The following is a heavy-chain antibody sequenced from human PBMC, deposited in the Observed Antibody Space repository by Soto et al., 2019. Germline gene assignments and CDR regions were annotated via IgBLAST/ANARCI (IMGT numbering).Heavy chain of an antibody. CDR2: ISAYNGNT. Sequence: ASVKVSCKASGYTFTSYGISCVRQAPGQGLEWMGWISAYNGNTNYAQKLQGRVTMTTDTSTSTAYMELRSLRSDDTAVYYCARDLDIVVVPAAAYYYYGMDVWGQGTTVTVSS. D-gene: IGHD2-2*03. J-gene: IGHJ6*02. V-gene: IGHV1-18*04. CDR3: ARDLDIVVVPAAAYYYYGMDV. CDR1: GYTFTSYG.